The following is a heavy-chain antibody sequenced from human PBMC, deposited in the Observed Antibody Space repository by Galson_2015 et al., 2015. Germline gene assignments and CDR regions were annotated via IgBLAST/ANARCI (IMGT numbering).Heavy chain of an antibody. J-gene: IGHJ4*02. CDR3: ARDIAPAGIDY. V-gene: IGHV1-3*01. D-gene: IGHD6-13*01. Sequence: SVKVSCKASGYTFTNYPMHWVRQAPRQRLEWMGWINAGNGNTKYTQKLQGRVTITRDTSASTAYMELSSLASEDTAVYYCARDIAPAGIDYWGQGTLVTVSS. CDR1: GYTFTNYP. CDR2: INAGNGNT.